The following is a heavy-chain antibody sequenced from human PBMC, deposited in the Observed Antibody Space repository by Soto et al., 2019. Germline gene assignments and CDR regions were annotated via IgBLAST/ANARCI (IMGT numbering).Heavy chain of an antibody. Sequence: SVKVSCKASGYTFTSYDINWVRQATGQGLEWMGWMNPNSGNTGYAQKFQGRVTMTRNTSISTAYMELSSLRSEDTAVYYCARASYYDFWSGYYRYFDYWGQGTLVTVS. J-gene: IGHJ4*02. CDR2: MNPNSGNT. CDR1: GYTFTSYD. CDR3: ARASYYDFWSGYYRYFDY. V-gene: IGHV1-8*01. D-gene: IGHD3-3*01.